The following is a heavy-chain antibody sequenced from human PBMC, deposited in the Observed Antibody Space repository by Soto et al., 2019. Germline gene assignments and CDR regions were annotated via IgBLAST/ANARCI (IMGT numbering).Heavy chain of an antibody. D-gene: IGHD3-10*01. CDR1: ALTASKNY. J-gene: IGHJ6*02. Sequence: EVQLVESGGGLVQPGGSLRLSCAGSALTASKNYMSWVRQPPGKGLEWVSVIYSGGTTYYADCVKDRFSISRDNSKSTLYLQMDTVRAGVTAVYYCARGSSGSDWDYYGMDVWGQGTTVTVSS. CDR3: ARGSSGSDWDYYGMDV. CDR2: IYSGGTT. V-gene: IGHV3-66*01.